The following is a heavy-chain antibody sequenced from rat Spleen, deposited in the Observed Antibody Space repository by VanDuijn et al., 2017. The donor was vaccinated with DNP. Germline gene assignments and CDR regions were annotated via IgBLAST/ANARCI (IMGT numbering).Heavy chain of an antibody. Sequence: EVQLVESGGGLVQPGRSLKLSCAASGFTFSNYGMAWVRQAPKKGLEWVATITTSGGSTYYPDSVKGRFIISRDNAKSTLYLQMDSRRSEDTATHYCTTLGEYWRQGVMVTVSS. D-gene: IGHD5-1*01. J-gene: IGHJ2*01. V-gene: IGHV5-27*01. CDR3: TTLGEY. CDR2: ITTSGGST. CDR1: GFTFSNYG.